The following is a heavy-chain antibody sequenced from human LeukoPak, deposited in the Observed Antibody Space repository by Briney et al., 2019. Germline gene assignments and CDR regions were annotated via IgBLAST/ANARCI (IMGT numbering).Heavy chain of an antibody. V-gene: IGHV1-3*01. CDR2: INAGNGNT. Sequence: ASAKVSRKASGYTFTSYAMHWVRQAPGQRLEWMGWINAGNGNTKYSQKSQGRVTITRDTSASTAYMELSSLRSEDTAVYYCARAPQVATITHLDYWGQGTLVTVSS. D-gene: IGHD5-12*01. CDR1: GYTFTSYA. CDR3: ARAPQVATITHLDY. J-gene: IGHJ4*02.